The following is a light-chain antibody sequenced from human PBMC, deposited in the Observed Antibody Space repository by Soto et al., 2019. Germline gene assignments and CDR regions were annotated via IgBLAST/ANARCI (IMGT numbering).Light chain of an antibody. CDR3: QHYSSYPVT. J-gene: IGKJ4*01. V-gene: IGKV1-5*03. Sequence: DIQMTQSPSTLSASVGDRVTITCRASQSISYWLAWYQQKPGKAPKLLIYKASSLGGGVPSRFSGSGSGTEFTITISPLQPDDFATYYCQHYSSYPVTFGGGTQVEIK. CDR1: QSISYW. CDR2: KAS.